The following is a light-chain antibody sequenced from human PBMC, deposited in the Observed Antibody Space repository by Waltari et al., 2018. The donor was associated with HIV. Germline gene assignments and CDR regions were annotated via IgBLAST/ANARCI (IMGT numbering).Light chain of an antibody. CDR2: EVN. V-gene: IGLV2-8*01. CDR1: GSDVGSYNY. CDR3: SSYAGNNTVL. Sequence: QSALTQPPSASGSPGQSVTLSCTGTGSDVGSYNYVSWYQQHPDKAPKVMLYEVNKRPTGVPDRFSGSRSGNTASLTVSGLQAEDEADYYCSSYAGNNTVLFGGGTRLTVL. J-gene: IGLJ2*01.